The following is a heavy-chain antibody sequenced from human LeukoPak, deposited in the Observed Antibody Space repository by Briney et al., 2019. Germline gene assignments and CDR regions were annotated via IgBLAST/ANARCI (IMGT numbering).Heavy chain of an antibody. CDR1: GGSISSYY. CDR3: ARITMVRGVRGSHYYYYYGMDV. CDR2: IYYGGST. D-gene: IGHD3-10*01. J-gene: IGHJ6*02. Sequence: PSETLSLTCTVSGGSISSYYWSWIRQPPGKGLEWIGYIYYGGSTNYNPSLKSRVTISVDTSKNQFSLKLSSVTAADTAVYYCARITMVRGVRGSHYYYYYGMDVWGQGTTVTVSS. V-gene: IGHV4-59*01.